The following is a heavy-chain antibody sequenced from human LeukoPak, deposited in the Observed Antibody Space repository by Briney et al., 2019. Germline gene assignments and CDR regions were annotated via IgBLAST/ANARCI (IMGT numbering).Heavy chain of an antibody. J-gene: IGHJ4*02. CDR1: GFTFSSYA. Sequence: GGSLRLSCAASGFTFSSYAMSWVRQAPGKGLEWVSAISGSGGSTYYADSVKGRFTISRDNSKNTLYLQMNSLRAEDTAVYYCTTVPNYYYDSSGYYLHFDYWGQGTLVTVSS. V-gene: IGHV3-23*01. CDR2: ISGSGGST. D-gene: IGHD3-22*01. CDR3: TTVPNYYYDSSGYYLHFDY.